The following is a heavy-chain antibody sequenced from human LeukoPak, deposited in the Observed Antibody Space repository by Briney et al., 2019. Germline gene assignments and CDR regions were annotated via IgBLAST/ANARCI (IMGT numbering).Heavy chain of an antibody. CDR2: ISSSGSTI. J-gene: IGHJ4*02. D-gene: IGHD2-2*01. CDR3: ARVCSSTSCYPGNGLDY. CDR1: GFTFSNYY. Sequence: PVGSLRLSCAASGFTFSNYYMSWIRQAPGKGLEWASHISSSGSTIYYADSVKGRFTISRDNAKNSLYLQMNSLRAEDTAVYYCARVCSSTSCYPGNGLDYWGQGTLVTVSS. V-gene: IGHV3-11*01.